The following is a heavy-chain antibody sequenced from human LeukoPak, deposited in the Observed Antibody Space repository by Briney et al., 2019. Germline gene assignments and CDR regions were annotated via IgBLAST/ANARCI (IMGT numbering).Heavy chain of an antibody. CDR1: GFTFSTFG. Sequence: GGSLRLSCAVSGFTFSTFGMGWVRQAPGEGLEWGSAISGSGGRTYYADSVKGRFTISRDNSKNTLYLQMNSLRAEDTAVYCCAKIGQPRVVVTATSDFGGKGTLVTVSS. D-gene: IGHD2-21*02. V-gene: IGHV3-23*01. J-gene: IGHJ4*02. CDR2: ISGSGGRT. CDR3: AKIGQPRVVVTATSDF.